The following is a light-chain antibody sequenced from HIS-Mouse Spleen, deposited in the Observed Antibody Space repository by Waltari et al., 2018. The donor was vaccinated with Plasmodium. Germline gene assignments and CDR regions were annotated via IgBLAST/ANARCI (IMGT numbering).Light chain of an antibody. CDR1: QGISSA. CDR2: DAS. J-gene: IGKJ5*01. V-gene: IGKV1-13*02. Sequence: AIQLTQSSSSLSASVGDRVTITCRASQGISSALAWYQQKPGKAPKLLIYDASSLESGVPARFGGSGSGTDFTLTISSLQPEDFATYYCQQFNSYPQGTFGQGTRLEIK. CDR3: QQFNSYPQGT.